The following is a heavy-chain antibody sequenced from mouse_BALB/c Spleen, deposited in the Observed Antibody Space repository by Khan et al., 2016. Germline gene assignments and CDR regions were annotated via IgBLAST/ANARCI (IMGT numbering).Heavy chain of an antibody. Sequence: QVQLQQSGAELARPGASVRMSCKASGYTFTSYTMHWVIQGPGQGLEWIGYVIPSNAYTNYNQKFKDKATLTAGKSSSTAYMQLSCLTSEDSAVYYWARGGGLLGCFDYWGKGTTLTVSS. CDR2: VIPSNAYT. CDR3: ARGGGLLGCFDY. J-gene: IGHJ2*01. V-gene: IGHV1-4*01. D-gene: IGHD2-3*01. CDR1: GYTFTSYT.